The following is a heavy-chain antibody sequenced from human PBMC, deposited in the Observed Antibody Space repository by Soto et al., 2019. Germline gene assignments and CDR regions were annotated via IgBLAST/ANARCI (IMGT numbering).Heavy chain of an antibody. Sequence: GGSLTLPCASSGLMFSRYWMHWVRQVPGKGLGMGSRNNSEESVKAYASTVKSRFNIARDKAKQMLYRQRNSLRAEDTAVYDGARVAVEQAIGHFYDIWGQGTMVTVSS. CDR2: NNSEESVK. D-gene: IGHD6-13*01. V-gene: IGHV3-74*03. CDR1: GLMFSRYW. J-gene: IGHJ4*01. CDR3: ARVAVEQAIGHFYDI.